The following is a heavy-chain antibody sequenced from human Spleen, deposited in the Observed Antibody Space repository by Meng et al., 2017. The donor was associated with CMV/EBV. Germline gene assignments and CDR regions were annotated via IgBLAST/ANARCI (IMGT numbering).Heavy chain of an antibody. J-gene: IGHJ6*02. CDR3: ARPLDGYSKSYFYYGMDV. V-gene: IGHV3-7*01. CDR2: IKQDGSEK. D-gene: IGHD5-24*01. CDR1: GFTFRGYW. Sequence: GGSLRLSCAASGFTFRGYWMSWVRQAPGKGLKWVANIKQDGSEKYYVDSVKGRFTISRDNAENSLYLQMNNLRAEDTAVYYCARPLDGYSKSYFYYGMDVWGQGTTVTVSS.